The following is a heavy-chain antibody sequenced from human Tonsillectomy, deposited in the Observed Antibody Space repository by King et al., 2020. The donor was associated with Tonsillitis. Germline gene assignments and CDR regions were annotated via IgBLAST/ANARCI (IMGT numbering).Heavy chain of an antibody. CDR3: AIWGGWGY. D-gene: IGHD6-19*01. V-gene: IGHV1-46*01. Sequence: QLVQSGAEVRKPGASVKVSCKTSGYTFTKYYMHWVRQAPGQGLEWMGLSNPSGGSTSYAQKFQGRVTMTRDTSTSTVYMELSSLRSEYTAMYYCAIWGGWGYWGQGTLVTVSS. CDR2: SNPSGGST. J-gene: IGHJ4*02. CDR1: GYTFTKYY.